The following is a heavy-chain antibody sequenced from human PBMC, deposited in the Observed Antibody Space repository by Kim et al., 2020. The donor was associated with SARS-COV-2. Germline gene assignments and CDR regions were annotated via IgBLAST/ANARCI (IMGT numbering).Heavy chain of an antibody. CDR2: INPIFGTA. CDR1: GGTFSSYA. J-gene: IGHJ6*02. CDR3: ARAPPYGYARSFGYYGMDV. V-gene: IGHV1-69*13. D-gene: IGHD5-18*01. Sequence: SVKVSCKASGGTFSSYAISWVRQAPGQGLEWMGGINPIFGTANYAQKFQGRVTITADESTSTAYMELSSLRSEDTAVYYCARAPPYGYARSFGYYGMDVWGQGTTVTVSS.